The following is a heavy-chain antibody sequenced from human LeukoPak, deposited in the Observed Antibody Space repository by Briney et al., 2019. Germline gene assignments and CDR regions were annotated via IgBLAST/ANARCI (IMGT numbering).Heavy chain of an antibody. Sequence: GGSLRLSCAASGFTFSSYWMHWVRQAPGKGLVWVSRINSDGSSTSYADSVKGRFTISRDNAKNTLYLQMNSLRAEDTAVYYCARVDYYEIRAFDIWGQGTMVTVSS. CDR2: INSDGSST. CDR1: GFTFSSYW. V-gene: IGHV3-74*01. CDR3: ARVDYYEIRAFDI. D-gene: IGHD3-22*01. J-gene: IGHJ3*02.